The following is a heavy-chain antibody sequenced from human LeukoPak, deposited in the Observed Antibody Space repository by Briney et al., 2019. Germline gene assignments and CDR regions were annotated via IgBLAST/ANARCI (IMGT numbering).Heavy chain of an antibody. V-gene: IGHV5-10-1*01. CDR2: INPSNSYS. Sequence: GESLRISCYGFGYIVTKYWISWVRQMPGKGLEWMGRINPSNSYSQYNPSFQGHVTFSVDKSIATVYLQWTTLRASDTAIYYCARGGWLDDYWGQGTLVTVPS. CDR3: ARGGWLDDY. D-gene: IGHD6-19*01. CDR1: GYIVTKYW. J-gene: IGHJ4*02.